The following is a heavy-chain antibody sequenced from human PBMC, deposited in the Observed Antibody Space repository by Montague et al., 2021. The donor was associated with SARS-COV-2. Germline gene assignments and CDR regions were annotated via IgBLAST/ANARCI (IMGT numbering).Heavy chain of an antibody. CDR3: ARGYCSSSTCYRSLDY. D-gene: IGHD2-2*01. J-gene: IGHJ4*02. Sequence: SETLSLTCTVHRGSFSGYYWTWSRQPPGKRLEWFGEINHSGGVNYNPSPNSRVTISGDTSTNHFSLKLRSVTAADTAIYYCARGYCSSSTCYRSLDYWGQGTLVAVSS. V-gene: IGHV4-34*01. CDR2: INHSGGV. CDR1: RGSFSGYY.